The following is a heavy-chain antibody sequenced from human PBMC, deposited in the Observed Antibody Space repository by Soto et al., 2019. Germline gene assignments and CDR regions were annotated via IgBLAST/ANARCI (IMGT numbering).Heavy chain of an antibody. D-gene: IGHD6-6*01. CDR2: MYHSGIT. CDR3: ARSMYSTSAQLYYGMDV. Sequence: ETLTLTCAVSGYSIRSGYFWGWIRQPPGKGLEWIGSMYHSGITYYNLSLKSRVTISVDTSKNQLSLKLSSATAADTAVYYCARSMYSTSAQLYYGMDVWGQGTTVTVSS. J-gene: IGHJ6*02. V-gene: IGHV4-38-2*01. CDR1: GYSIRSGYF.